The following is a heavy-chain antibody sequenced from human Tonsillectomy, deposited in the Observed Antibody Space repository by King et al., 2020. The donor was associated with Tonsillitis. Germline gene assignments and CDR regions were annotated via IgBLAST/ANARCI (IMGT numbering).Heavy chain of an antibody. CDR3: TTDPPVGT. CDR1: GFSFSNTW. J-gene: IGHJ5*02. Sequence: VQLVESGGGLVKPGGSLRLSCAASGFSFSNTWMSWVRQAPGKGLEWVGRIKSKTDGGTTDYAAPVKGRFTISRDDSQNTLYLQMNSLKSEDTAMYYCTTDPPVGTWGQGILVTVSS. CDR2: IKSKTDGGTT. V-gene: IGHV3-15*01.